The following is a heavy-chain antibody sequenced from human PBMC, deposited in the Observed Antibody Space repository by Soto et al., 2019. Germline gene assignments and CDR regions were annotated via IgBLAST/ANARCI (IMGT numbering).Heavy chain of an antibody. CDR1: GFTFISYG. J-gene: IGHJ6*02. CDR2: ISYDGSDR. V-gene: IGHV3-33*05. Sequence: QVQLVESGGGVVQPGRSLRLSCAASGFTFISYGMHWVRQAPGQGLQWVAFISYDGSDRYYEDSVKGRFTSSRGNSKNPVYLQINSPKTEDTAVYYCARATNYDYAMDVWCQGTTVTVSS. CDR3: ARATNYDYAMDV.